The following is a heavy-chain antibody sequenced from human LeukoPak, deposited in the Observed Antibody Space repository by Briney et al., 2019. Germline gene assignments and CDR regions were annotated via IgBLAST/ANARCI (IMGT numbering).Heavy chain of an antibody. CDR3: ARGCGMIVLCT. CDR2: INHSGST. V-gene: IGHV4-34*01. J-gene: IGHJ5*02. Sequence: SETLSLTCAVYGGSFSGYYWSWIRQPPGEGLEWIGEINHSGSTNYNPSLKSRVTISVDTSKNQFSLKLSSVTAADTAVYYCARGCGMIVLCTWGQGTLVTVSS. CDR1: GGSFSGYY. D-gene: IGHD3-22*01.